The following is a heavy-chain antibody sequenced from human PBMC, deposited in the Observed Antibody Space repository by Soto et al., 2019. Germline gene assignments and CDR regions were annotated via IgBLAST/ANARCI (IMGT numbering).Heavy chain of an antibody. V-gene: IGHV3-23*01. Sequence: GGSLRLSCAASGFTFSSYAMSWVRQAPGKGLEWVSAISGSGGSTYYADSVKGRFTISRDNSKNTLYLQMNSLRAEDTAVYYCAKVLPGIVVVPVFMDVWGKGTTVTVSS. CDR3: AKVLPGIVVVPVFMDV. CDR1: GFTFSSYA. CDR2: ISGSGGST. D-gene: IGHD2-2*01. J-gene: IGHJ6*03.